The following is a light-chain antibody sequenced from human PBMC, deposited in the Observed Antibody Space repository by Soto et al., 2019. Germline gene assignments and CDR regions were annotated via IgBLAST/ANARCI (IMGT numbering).Light chain of an antibody. Sequence: QSALTQPASVSGSPGQSITISCTGTSRDVGAYKYVSWYQQHPGKVPKLIIYGVSNRPSGVSNRFSGSKSGNTAFLTISGLPPEDDADYYCSSFTGTTTLDVFGTVTKVTV. CDR3: SSFTGTTTLDV. CDR1: SRDVGAYKY. CDR2: GVS. J-gene: IGLJ1*01. V-gene: IGLV2-14*03.